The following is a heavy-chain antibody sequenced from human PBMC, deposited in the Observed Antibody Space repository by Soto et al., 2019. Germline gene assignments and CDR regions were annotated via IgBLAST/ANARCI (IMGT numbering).Heavy chain of an antibody. Sequence: TLSLTCTVSGGSISSGGYYWSWIRQHPGKGLEWIGYIYYSGSTYYNPSLKSRVTISVDTSKNQFSLKLSSVTAADTAVYYCARVLEYDSSGYYWFDPWGQGTLVTVSS. J-gene: IGHJ5*02. CDR1: GGSISSGGYY. CDR3: ARVLEYDSSGYYWFDP. D-gene: IGHD3-22*01. CDR2: IYYSGST. V-gene: IGHV4-31*03.